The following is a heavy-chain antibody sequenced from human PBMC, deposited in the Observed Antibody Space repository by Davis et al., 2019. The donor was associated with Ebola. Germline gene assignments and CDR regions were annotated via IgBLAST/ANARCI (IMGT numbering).Heavy chain of an antibody. CDR3: MRDRGWLQHDF. V-gene: IGHV3-7*01. D-gene: IGHD5-24*01. CDR2: IKGDGTNK. J-gene: IGHJ4*02. Sequence: PGGSLRLSCAASGFTFSSYWMTWVRQAPGKGLEWVAYIKGDGTNKNYVDSVKGRFTISRDNAKNSLSLQMNSLRAEDTAVYYCMRDRGWLQHDFWGQGTLVIVSS. CDR1: GFTFSSYW.